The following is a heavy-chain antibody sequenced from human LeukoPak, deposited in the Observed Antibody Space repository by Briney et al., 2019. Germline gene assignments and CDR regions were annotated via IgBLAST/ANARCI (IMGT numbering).Heavy chain of an antibody. V-gene: IGHV4-34*01. CDR3: ARGRGIQLWFGNWFDP. Sequence: PSETLSLTRAVYGGSFSGYYWSWIRQPPGKGLEWIGEINHSGSTNYNPSLKSRVTISVDTSKNQFSLKLSSVTAADTAVYYCARGRGIQLWFGNWFDPWGQGTLVTVSS. CDR2: INHSGST. CDR1: GGSFSGYY. J-gene: IGHJ5*02. D-gene: IGHD5-18*01.